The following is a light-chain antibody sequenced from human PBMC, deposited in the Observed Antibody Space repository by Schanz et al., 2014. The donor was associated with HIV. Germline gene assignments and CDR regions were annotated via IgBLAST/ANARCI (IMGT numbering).Light chain of an antibody. CDR1: SGSVSSSHY. Sequence: QTVVTQEPSLSVSPGGTVTLTCGLTSGSVSSSHYPNWYQQTPSQTPRTLIYNTNIRSSGVPGRFSGSILGNKAALTITGAQSDDESDYYCVVYVGNGIRVFGGGTKVTVL. J-gene: IGLJ3*02. V-gene: IGLV8-61*01. CDR2: NTN. CDR3: VVYVGNGIRV.